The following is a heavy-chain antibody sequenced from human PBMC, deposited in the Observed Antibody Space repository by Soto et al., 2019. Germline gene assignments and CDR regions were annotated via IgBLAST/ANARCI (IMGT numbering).Heavy chain of an antibody. CDR2: IIPILGLA. V-gene: IGHV1-69*02. J-gene: IGHJ6*02. Sequence: QVQLVQSGAEVKKPGSSVKVSCKASGGTFSSYTISWVRQAPGQGLEWMGRIIPILGLANYAQKFQGRVTIPADKSTSTAHMELSSLRSEDTAVYYCARIVAAGGMDVWGQGTTVTVSS. D-gene: IGHD6-13*01. CDR1: GGTFSSYT. CDR3: ARIVAAGGMDV.